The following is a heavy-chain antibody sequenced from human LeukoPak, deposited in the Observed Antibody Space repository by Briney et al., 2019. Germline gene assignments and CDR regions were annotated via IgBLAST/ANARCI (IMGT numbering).Heavy chain of an antibody. CDR2: LAYDGTNK. CDR3: ARGGPLGDTNRFDF. Sequence: GGSLRLSCAASGFTFSSYAMHWVRQPPGKGLEWVTLLAYDGTNKQYADSVKGRFTISRDNSQNTVDLQMDSLRAEDTAVYYCARGGPLGDTNRFDFWGQGILVTVSS. V-gene: IGHV3-30*04. CDR1: GFTFSSYA. D-gene: IGHD1-14*01. J-gene: IGHJ4*02.